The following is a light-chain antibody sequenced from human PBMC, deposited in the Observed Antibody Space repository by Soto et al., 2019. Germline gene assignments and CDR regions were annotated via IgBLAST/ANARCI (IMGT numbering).Light chain of an antibody. CDR1: QSVSSY. CDR2: DAS. V-gene: IGKV3-11*01. CDR3: QQRSNSPIT. Sequence: EILFTQSPATLSLSPGERATLSCRASQSVSSYLAWYQQEHGQSPRILIYDASNRDTGIPARFSGSGSGTDFTLTISRLEPEDFEVYYCQQRSNSPITFGQGTRLEIK. J-gene: IGKJ5*01.